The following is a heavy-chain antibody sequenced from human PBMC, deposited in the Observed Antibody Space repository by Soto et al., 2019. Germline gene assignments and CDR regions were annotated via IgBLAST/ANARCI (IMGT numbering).Heavy chain of an antibody. V-gene: IGHV4-31*03. CDR3: ARDPAP. J-gene: IGHJ5*02. Sequence: QVQLQESGPGLVKPSETLSLTCTVSGGSITRGGYYWSWIRQHPGKGLEWIGYIYNSGTTYYNPSLKSRVTISVDTSKNQFSLKPTSVTASDTAVYYCARDPAPWGQGTLVTVSS. CDR2: IYNSGTT. CDR1: GGSITRGGYY.